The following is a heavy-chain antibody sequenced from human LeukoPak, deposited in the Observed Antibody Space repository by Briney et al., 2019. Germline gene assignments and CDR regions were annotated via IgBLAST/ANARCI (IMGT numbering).Heavy chain of an antibody. V-gene: IGHV4-59*08. CDR2: IYYSGST. J-gene: IGHJ4*02. CDR1: GGSITSYY. D-gene: IGHD3-22*01. Sequence: SETLSLTCTVSGGSITSYYWSWIRQPPGKGLEWIGYIYYSGSTDYNPSLKSRVTMSVDTSKNQFSLKLSSVTAADTAVYYCATLQSSGYDYSDYWGQGILVTVSS. CDR3: ATLQSSGYDYSDY.